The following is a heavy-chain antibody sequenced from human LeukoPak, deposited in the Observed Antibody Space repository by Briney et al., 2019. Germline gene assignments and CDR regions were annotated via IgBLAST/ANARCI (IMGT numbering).Heavy chain of an antibody. CDR1: GFTFSNYA. CDR3: AKDGKIVVVPAAYYYYMDV. J-gene: IGHJ6*03. Sequence: GGSLRLSCAASGFTFSNYAMSWVRQAPGKGLEWVSAISGSGGSTYYADSVKGRFTISRDNSKNTLYLQMNSLRAEDTAVYYCAKDGKIVVVPAAYYYYMDVWGKGTTVTISS. V-gene: IGHV3-23*01. D-gene: IGHD2-2*01. CDR2: ISGSGGST.